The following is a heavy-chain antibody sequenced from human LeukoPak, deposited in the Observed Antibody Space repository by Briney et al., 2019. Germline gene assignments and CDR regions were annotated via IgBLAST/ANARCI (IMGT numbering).Heavy chain of an antibody. CDR3: ARRGYYDSRAYYYYYMDV. Sequence: SETLSLTCTVSGGSISSYYWSWIRQPLGKGLEWIGYIYYSGSTNYNPSLKSRVTISVDTSKNQFSLKLSSVTAADTAVYYCARRGYYDSRAYYYYYMDVWGKGTTVTVSS. D-gene: IGHD3-22*01. CDR1: GGSISSYY. CDR2: IYYSGST. J-gene: IGHJ6*03. V-gene: IGHV4-59*01.